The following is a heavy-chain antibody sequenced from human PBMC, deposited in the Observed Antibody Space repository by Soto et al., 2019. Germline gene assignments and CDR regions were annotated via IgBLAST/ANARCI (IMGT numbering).Heavy chain of an antibody. D-gene: IGHD3-10*01. CDR1: GFTFSSYA. CDR2: ISYDGSNK. CDR3: ASRFYGSGTNFDY. Sequence: QVQLVESGGGVVQPGRSLRLSCAASGFTFSSYAMHWVRQAPGKGLEWVAVISYDGSNKYYADSVKGRFTISRDNSKNTLYLQMNSLRAEDTAVYYCASRFYGSGTNFDYWGQGTLVTVSS. V-gene: IGHV3-30-3*01. J-gene: IGHJ4*02.